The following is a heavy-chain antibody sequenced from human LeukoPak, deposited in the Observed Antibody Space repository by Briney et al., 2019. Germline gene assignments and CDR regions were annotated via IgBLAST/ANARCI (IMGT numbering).Heavy chain of an antibody. CDR1: GFTFSSYG. Sequence: GGSLRLSYAASGFTFSSYGMHWVRQAPGKGLEWVAFIRYDGSNKYYADSVKGRFTISRDNAKNSLYLQMNSLRAEDTAVYYCARDNRGQEDYWGQGTLVTVSS. CDR2: IRYDGSNK. V-gene: IGHV3-30*02. CDR3: ARDNRGQEDY. J-gene: IGHJ4*02. D-gene: IGHD3-16*01.